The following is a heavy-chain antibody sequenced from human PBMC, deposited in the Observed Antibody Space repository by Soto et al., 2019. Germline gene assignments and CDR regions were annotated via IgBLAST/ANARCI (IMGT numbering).Heavy chain of an antibody. D-gene: IGHD3-10*01. CDR3: TRVPPNNYGWWTYPFDY. J-gene: IGHJ4*02. CDR1: GFTFDHYA. V-gene: IGHV3-49*03. Sequence: EVQLVESGGGLAQPGRSLRLACTSSGFTFDHYAMTWFRQAPGKGLEWVGFITSKAYGGTTEYAASVKGRFSISRDDSKSIAYLQMDSLKTEDTAVYYCTRVPPNNYGWWTYPFDYWGQGALVTVSS. CDR2: ITSKAYGGTT.